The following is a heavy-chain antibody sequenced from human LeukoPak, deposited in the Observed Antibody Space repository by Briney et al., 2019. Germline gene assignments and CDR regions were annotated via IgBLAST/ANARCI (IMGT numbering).Heavy chain of an antibody. V-gene: IGHV3-66*02. J-gene: IGHJ4*02. Sequence: GGSLRLSCAASGFTVSSNYMSWVRQAPGKGLEWVSVIYSGGSTYYADSVKGRFTISRDNSKNTLYLQMNSLRAKDTAVYYCARDLSSGWYDYWGQGTLVTVSS. CDR2: IYSGGST. CDR3: ARDLSSGWYDY. D-gene: IGHD6-19*01. CDR1: GFTVSSNY.